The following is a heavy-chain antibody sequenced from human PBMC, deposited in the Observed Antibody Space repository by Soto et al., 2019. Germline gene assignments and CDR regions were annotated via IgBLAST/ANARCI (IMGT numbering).Heavy chain of an antibody. J-gene: IGHJ4*02. CDR3: ARGSRTYYDFLTGYYGPDY. CDR1: GYTFTSYD. CDR2: MNPNSGNT. V-gene: IGHV1-8*01. D-gene: IGHD3-9*01. Sequence: ASVKVSCKASGYTFTSYDINWVRQATGQGLEWMGWMNPNSGNTGYAQKFQGRVTMTRNTSISTAYMELSSLRSEDTAVYYCARGSRTYYDFLTGYYGPDYWGQGTLVTVSS.